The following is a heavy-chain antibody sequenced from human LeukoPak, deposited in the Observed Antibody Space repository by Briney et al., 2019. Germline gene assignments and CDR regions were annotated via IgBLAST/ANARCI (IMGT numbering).Heavy chain of an antibody. Sequence: KPSETLSLTCAVYGGSFSGYYWSWIRQPPGKGLEWIGEINHSGSTNYNPSLKSRVTISVDTSKNQFSLKLSSVTAADTAVYYCARGLYYYGSGSYSPFDYWGQGTLVTVSS. CDR3: ARGLYYYGSGSYSPFDY. V-gene: IGHV4-34*01. CDR1: GGSFSGYY. D-gene: IGHD3-10*01. J-gene: IGHJ4*02. CDR2: INHSGST.